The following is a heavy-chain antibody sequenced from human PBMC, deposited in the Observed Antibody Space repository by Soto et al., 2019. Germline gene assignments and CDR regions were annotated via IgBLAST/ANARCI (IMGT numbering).Heavy chain of an antibody. V-gene: IGHV3-13*01. Sequence: GGSLRLSCAASGFPFNNYDMLWVRQAPGKGLEWVSTFGSAGDIYYSDSVKGRFTISRDNARESLYLQMNSLRVADTAVYYCVRGGPYWDYYFYGMDVWGQGTTVTVSS. D-gene: IGHD3-16*01. CDR1: GFPFNNYD. CDR3: VRGGPYWDYYFYGMDV. J-gene: IGHJ6*02. CDR2: FGSAGDI.